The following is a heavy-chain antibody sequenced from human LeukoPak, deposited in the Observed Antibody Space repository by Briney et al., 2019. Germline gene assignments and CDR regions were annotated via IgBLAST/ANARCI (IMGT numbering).Heavy chain of an antibody. CDR3: ARDSSGWSRALDY. CDR1: GGSISSSNW. J-gene: IGHJ4*02. CDR2: IYHSGST. D-gene: IGHD6-19*01. Sequence: SETLSLTCAVSGGSISSSNWWSWVRQPPGKGLEWIGEIYHSGSTNYNPSLKSRVTISVDKSKNQFSLKLSSVTAADTAVYYCARDSSGWSRALDYWGQGTLVTVSS. V-gene: IGHV4-4*02.